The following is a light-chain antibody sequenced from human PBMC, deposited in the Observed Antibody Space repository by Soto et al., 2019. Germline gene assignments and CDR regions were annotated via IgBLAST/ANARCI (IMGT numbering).Light chain of an antibody. Sequence: DLQMTQSPSSLSASVGDRVTITCQASQDISNYLNWYQQKPGKAHKLLIYDASNLETGVPSRVSGSGSGIDFTFTVSSLQPEDIATYYCQQYDNWITFGQGTLLEIK. CDR3: QQYDNWIT. V-gene: IGKV1-33*01. CDR1: QDISNY. CDR2: DAS. J-gene: IGKJ5*01.